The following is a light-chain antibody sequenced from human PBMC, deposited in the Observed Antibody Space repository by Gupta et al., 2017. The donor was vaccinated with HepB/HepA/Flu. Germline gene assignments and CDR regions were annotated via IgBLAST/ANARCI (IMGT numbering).Light chain of an antibody. CDR1: SSNIGSHT. V-gene: IGLV1-44*01. Sequence: QSVLTQPPSASGTPGQRVTISCSGTSSNIGSHTVHWYQQLPGTAPKLLIYVNDQRPSGVPDRFSGSKSGTSASLAISGLQSDDESDYYCATWDDNLNGWVFGGGTKLTVL. J-gene: IGLJ3*02. CDR2: VND. CDR3: ATWDDNLNGWV.